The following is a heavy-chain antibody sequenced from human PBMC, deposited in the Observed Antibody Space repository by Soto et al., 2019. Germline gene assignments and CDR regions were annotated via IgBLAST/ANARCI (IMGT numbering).Heavy chain of an antibody. CDR2: IWYDGSNK. Sequence: GGSLRLSCAASGFTFSSYGMHWVRQAPGKGLEWVAVIWYDGSNKYYGDSVKGRFTISRDNSKNTLYLQMNSLRAEDTAVYYCAREPLRYCSSTSCYTLDPTEEDYYYYGMDVWGQGTTVTVSS. CDR3: AREPLRYCSSTSCYTLDPTEEDYYYYGMDV. V-gene: IGHV3-33*01. CDR1: GFTFSSYG. J-gene: IGHJ6*02. D-gene: IGHD2-2*02.